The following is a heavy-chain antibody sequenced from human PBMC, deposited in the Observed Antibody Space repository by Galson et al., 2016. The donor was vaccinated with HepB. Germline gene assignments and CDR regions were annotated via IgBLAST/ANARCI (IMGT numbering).Heavy chain of an antibody. J-gene: IGHJ4*02. CDR1: GFTFSSYG. D-gene: IGHD2-15*01. Sequence: SLRLSCAASGFTFSSYGMHWVRQAPGKGLEWVAVIWYDGSNKYYADSVKGRFTISRDNSKNTLYLQMNSLRAEDTAVYYCARDPVGSSTWYYFDYWGQGTLVTVSS. CDR2: IWYDGSNK. V-gene: IGHV3-33*01. CDR3: ARDPVGSSTWYYFDY.